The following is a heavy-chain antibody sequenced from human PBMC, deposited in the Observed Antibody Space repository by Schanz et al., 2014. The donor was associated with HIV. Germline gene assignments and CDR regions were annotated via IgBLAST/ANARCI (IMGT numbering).Heavy chain of an antibody. J-gene: IGHJ6*02. D-gene: IGHD3-3*01. V-gene: IGHV1-69*13. Sequence: QIQLVQSGAEVKKPGGSVMLSCKASGYTFTNYGISWVRQAPGQGLEWMGGIIPTFGIANYAPKFQGRITITADESTSTAYLELRSLRPEDTAMFFCARSFGVGDLGFGVWGQGTTVIVSS. CDR3: ARSFGVGDLGFGV. CDR2: IIPTFGIA. CDR1: GYTFTNYG.